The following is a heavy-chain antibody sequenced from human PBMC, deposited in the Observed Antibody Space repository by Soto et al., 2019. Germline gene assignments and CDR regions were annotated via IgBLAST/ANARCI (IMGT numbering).Heavy chain of an antibody. D-gene: IGHD4-17*01. CDR2: INHSGST. CDR1: GGSFSGYY. CDR3: GRGDLDYGDYDGFDP. V-gene: IGHV4-34*01. J-gene: IGHJ5*02. Sequence: SETLSLTCAVYGGSFSGYYWSWIRQPPGKGLEWIGEINHSGSTNYNPSLKSRVTISVDTSKNQFSLKLSSVTAADTAVYYCGRGDLDYGDYDGFDPWGQGTLVTVSS.